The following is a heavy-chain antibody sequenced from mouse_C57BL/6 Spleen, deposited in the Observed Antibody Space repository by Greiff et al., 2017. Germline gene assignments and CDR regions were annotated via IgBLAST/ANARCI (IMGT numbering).Heavy chain of an antibody. V-gene: IGHV1-82*01. CDR2: IYPGDGDT. CDR1: GYAFSGSW. D-gene: IGHD2-4*01. Sequence: VQLKQSGPELVKPGASVKISCKASGYAFSGSWMNWVKQRPGKGLEWIGRIYPGDGDTNYNGKFKGKATLTADKSSSTAYMQLSSLTSEDSAVYRCARSEDYDRNYWGQGTTLTVSS. CDR3: ARSEDYDRNY. J-gene: IGHJ2*01.